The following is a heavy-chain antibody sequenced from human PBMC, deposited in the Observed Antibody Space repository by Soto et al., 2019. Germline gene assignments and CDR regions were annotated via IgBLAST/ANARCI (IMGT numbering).Heavy chain of an antibody. V-gene: IGHV3-53*01. D-gene: IGHD3-3*01. CDR2: IYSGGST. Sequence: PXGSLRLSCAASGFTVSSNYMSWVRQAPGKGLEWVSVIYSGGSTYYADSVKGRFTISRDNSKNTLYLQMNSLRAEDTAVYYCARADDFLDDWFDHWGQGTLVTVSS. CDR3: ARADDFLDDWFDH. J-gene: IGHJ5*02. CDR1: GFTVSSNY.